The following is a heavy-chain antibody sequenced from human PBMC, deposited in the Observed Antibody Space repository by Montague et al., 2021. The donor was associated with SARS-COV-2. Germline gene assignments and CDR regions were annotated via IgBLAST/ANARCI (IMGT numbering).Heavy chain of an antibody. V-gene: IGHV4-39*01. Sequence: SETLSLTCTVSGGSISGSSYYWGWIRQSPGQGLEWIVSVDYSGNTYSTPSLKSRLTISVDTSKNPFSLKLMSVTAADTALYYCARREYSYGWGDWGQGTLVTVSS. CDR2: VDYSGNT. CDR1: GGSISGSSYY. D-gene: IGHD5-18*01. CDR3: ARREYSYGWGD. J-gene: IGHJ4*02.